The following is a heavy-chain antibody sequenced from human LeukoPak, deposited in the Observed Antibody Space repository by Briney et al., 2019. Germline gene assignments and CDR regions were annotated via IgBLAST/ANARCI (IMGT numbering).Heavy chain of an antibody. CDR1: GGSISSGSYY. CDR2: IYTSGST. V-gene: IGHV4-61*02. D-gene: IGHD2-15*01. Sequence: PSETLSLTCTASGGSISSGSYYWSWIRQPAGRGLEWIGRIYTSGSTNYNPSLKSRVTISVDTSKNQFSLKLSSVTAADTAVYYCARERVAATNGFDYWGQGTLVTVSS. CDR3: ARERVAATNGFDY. J-gene: IGHJ4*02.